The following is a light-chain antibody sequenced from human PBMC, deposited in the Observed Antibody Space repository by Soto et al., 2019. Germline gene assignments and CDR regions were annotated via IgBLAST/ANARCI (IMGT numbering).Light chain of an antibody. V-gene: IGKV3-20*01. CDR2: DAS. CDR1: QSVSSSY. CDR3: QQYASSPLT. Sequence: EIVLTQSPATLSVSPGETATLSCRASQSVSSSYLAWYQQKPGQAPRLLIYDASSRATGIPDRFSGSGSGTDFTLTISRLQPEDFAVYYCQQYASSPLTFGGGTKVDIK. J-gene: IGKJ4*01.